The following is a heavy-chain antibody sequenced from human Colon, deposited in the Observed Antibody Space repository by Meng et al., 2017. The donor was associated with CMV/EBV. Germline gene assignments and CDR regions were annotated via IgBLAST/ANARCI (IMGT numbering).Heavy chain of an antibody. V-gene: IGHV4-39*07. J-gene: IGHJ4*02. D-gene: IGHD1-26*01. CDR1: GDPISSGRPS. Sequence: QRQLQESGRGLVKPEETLSRTCMASGDPISSGRPSWAWLRQPPGKRLEWIGSMYFSGFADYNPSLKSRVNISIHATQKQFSLRLTSVTAADSAVYFCARDLTNKWFYYWGQGTLVTVSS. CDR3: ARDLTNKWFYY. CDR2: MYFSGFA.